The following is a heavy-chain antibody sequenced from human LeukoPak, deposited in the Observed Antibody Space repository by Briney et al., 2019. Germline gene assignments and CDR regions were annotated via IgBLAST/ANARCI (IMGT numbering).Heavy chain of an antibody. Sequence: SEILSLTCTVSGGSISSTTYYWGWIRQPPGKGLEWIGEINHSGSTNYNPSLKSRVTISVDTSKNQFSLKLSSVTAADTAVYYCARATRARNWFDPWGQGTLVTVSS. CDR3: ARATRARNWFDP. CDR2: INHSGST. J-gene: IGHJ5*02. V-gene: IGHV4-39*07. CDR1: GGSISSTTYY.